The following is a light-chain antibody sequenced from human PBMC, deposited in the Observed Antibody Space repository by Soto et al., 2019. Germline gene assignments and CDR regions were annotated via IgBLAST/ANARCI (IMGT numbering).Light chain of an antibody. V-gene: IGKV1-39*01. J-gene: IGKJ4*01. CDR1: KSISNY. CDR3: QQSYGTALT. Sequence: DMEMTQSPSSLSASVGDRVTITCRASKSISNYLNWYQHKPGKVPKLLIYAASSLQSGVPTRFSGSGSGTDFTLTINSLQPEDVATYYCQQSYGTALTFGGGTKIEIK. CDR2: AAS.